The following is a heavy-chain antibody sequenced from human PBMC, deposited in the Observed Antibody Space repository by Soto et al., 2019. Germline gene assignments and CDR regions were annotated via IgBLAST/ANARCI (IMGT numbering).Heavy chain of an antibody. V-gene: IGHV3-23*01. J-gene: IGHJ4*02. Sequence: HPGGSLRLSCAASGFTFSSYAMSWVRQAPGKGLEWVSAISGSGGSTYYADSVKGRFTISRDNSKNTLYLQMNSLRAEDTAVYYCTKDLTSWYSSSSADYWGQGTLVTVSS. CDR1: GFTFSSYA. D-gene: IGHD6-6*01. CDR2: ISGSGGST. CDR3: TKDLTSWYSSSSADY.